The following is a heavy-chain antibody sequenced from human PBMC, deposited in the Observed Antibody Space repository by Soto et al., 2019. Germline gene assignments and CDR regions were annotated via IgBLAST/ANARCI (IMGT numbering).Heavy chain of an antibody. D-gene: IGHD3-10*01. J-gene: IGHJ6*02. Sequence: QVQLVQSGAEVKKPGASVKVSCKASGYTFTSYDINWVRQATGQGLEWMGWMNPNSGNTGYAQKFQGRVTMTRNTSIITAYMELRSLRSEATAVYYCATPRRGSYYYGMAVWGQGSAVTVSS. CDR2: MNPNSGNT. V-gene: IGHV1-8*01. CDR1: GYTFTSYD. CDR3: ATPRRGSYYYGMAV.